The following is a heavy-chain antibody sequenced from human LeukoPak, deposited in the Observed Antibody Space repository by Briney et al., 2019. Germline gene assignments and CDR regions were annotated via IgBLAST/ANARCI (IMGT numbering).Heavy chain of an antibody. CDR3: ARAYYESSAYRHAVYFDY. V-gene: IGHV1-46*02. CDR2: INPSDDST. J-gene: IGHJ4*02. CDR1: GYTFNSSY. D-gene: IGHD3-22*01. Sequence: GASVKVSCKASGYTFNSSYMHWVRQAPGQGLEWMGIINPSDDSTRYAQKFQGRVTMTKVTSTNTVYMHLSSLSSDDTAVYYCARAYYESSAYRHAVYFDYWGQGTLVTVSS.